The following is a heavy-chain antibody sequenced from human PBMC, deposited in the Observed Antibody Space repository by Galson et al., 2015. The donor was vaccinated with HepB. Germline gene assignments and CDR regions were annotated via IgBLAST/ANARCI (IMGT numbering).Heavy chain of an antibody. V-gene: IGHV1-18*01. Sequence: SVKVSCKASGYTFTSYGISWVRQAPGQGLEWMGWISAYNGNTNYAQKLQGRVTMTTDTSTSTAYMELRSLRSDDTAVYYCARDPSPFRKGNWFDPWGQGTLVTVSS. CDR1: GYTFTSYG. CDR3: ARDPSPFRKGNWFDP. D-gene: IGHD2-2*01. CDR2: ISAYNGNT. J-gene: IGHJ5*02.